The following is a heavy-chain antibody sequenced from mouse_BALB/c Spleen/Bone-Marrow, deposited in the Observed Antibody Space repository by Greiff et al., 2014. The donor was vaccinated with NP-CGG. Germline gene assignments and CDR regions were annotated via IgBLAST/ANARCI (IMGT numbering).Heavy chain of an antibody. CDR1: GYTFTSYW. CDR3: AIGLLGDY. Sequence: QVQLQQSGAELVKPGASVKLSCKASGYTFTSYWMHWVKRRPGQGLEWIGEINPSNGRTNYNEKFKSKATLTEDKSSSTAYMQLSSLTSEDSAVYYCAIGLLGDYWGQGTSVTVSS. J-gene: IGHJ4*01. D-gene: IGHD2-10*01. V-gene: IGHV1S81*02. CDR2: INPSNGRT.